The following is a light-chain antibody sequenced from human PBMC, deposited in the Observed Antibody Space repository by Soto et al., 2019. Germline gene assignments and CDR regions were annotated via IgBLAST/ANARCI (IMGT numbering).Light chain of an antibody. V-gene: IGKV1-27*01. CDR1: QGIANY. Sequence: DIQMTQSPSSLSASVGDRVTITCRASQGIANYLACYQQKPGKVPKLLLYAASTLQSGVPSRFSGSGSGSDFTLTISRLQPEDVATYYCQKYDSARRALTFGGGTKVEIK. CDR3: QKYDSARRALT. CDR2: AAS. J-gene: IGKJ4*01.